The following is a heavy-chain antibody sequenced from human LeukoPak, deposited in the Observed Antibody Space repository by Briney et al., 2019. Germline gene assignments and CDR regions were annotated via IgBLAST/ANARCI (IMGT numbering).Heavy chain of an antibody. CDR2: IRYDGSDK. D-gene: IGHD3-9*01. CDR3: AKGKRFRYFDNTKYYFDN. CDR1: GFTFSSYG. V-gene: IGHV3-30*02. J-gene: IGHJ4*02. Sequence: GGSLRLSCAASGFTFSSYGMHWVRQAPGKGLEWVAFIRYDGSDKYYADSVKGRFTISRDNSKNTLYLQMNSLRAEETAVYHCAKGKRFRYFDNTKYYFDNWGQGTLVTVSS.